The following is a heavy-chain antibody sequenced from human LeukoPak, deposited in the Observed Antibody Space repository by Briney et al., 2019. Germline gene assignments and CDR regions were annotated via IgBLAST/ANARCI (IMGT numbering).Heavy chain of an antibody. CDR2: IIPIFGTA. Sequence: SVKVSCKASGDTFSNYTISWVRQAPGQGLEWMGGIIPIFGTAKYAQKFQGRVTITADTSTSTAHMELSSLRSEDTAVYYCARAGWLQYYYFDYWGQGTLVTVSS. J-gene: IGHJ4*02. CDR1: GDTFSNYT. V-gene: IGHV1-69*06. CDR3: ARAGWLQYYYFDY. D-gene: IGHD5-24*01.